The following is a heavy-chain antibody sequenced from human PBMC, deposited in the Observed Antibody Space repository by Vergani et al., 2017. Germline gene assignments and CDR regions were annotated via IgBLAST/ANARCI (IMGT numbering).Heavy chain of an antibody. D-gene: IGHD6-13*01. CDR2: INPSGGST. CDR1: GFTFTSYY. J-gene: IGHJ4*02. V-gene: IGHV1-46*01. Sequence: QVQLVESGGGVVQPGRSLRLSCAASGFTFTSYYMHWVRQAPGQGLEWMGIINPSGGSTSYAQKFQGRVTMTRDTSTSTVYMELSSLRSEDTAVYYCALGIAAAGIDYWGQGTLVTVSS. CDR3: ALGIAAAGIDY.